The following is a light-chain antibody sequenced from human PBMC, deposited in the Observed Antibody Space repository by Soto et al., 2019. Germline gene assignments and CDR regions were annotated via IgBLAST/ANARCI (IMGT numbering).Light chain of an antibody. J-gene: IGLJ2*01. CDR1: SSDVGGYSY. V-gene: IGLV2-14*03. CDR2: YVS. Sequence: QSALTQPASVSGSPGQSIAISCTGTSSDVGGYSYVSWYQQHPGKAPKLMIYYVSNRPSGVSNRFSGSKSGNTASLTISGLQAEDEADYYCSSYTSSSTLVVCGGGTKLTVL. CDR3: SSYTSSSTLVV.